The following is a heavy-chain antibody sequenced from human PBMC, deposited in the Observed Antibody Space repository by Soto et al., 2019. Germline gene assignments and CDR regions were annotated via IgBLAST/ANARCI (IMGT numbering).Heavy chain of an antibody. J-gene: IGHJ4*02. CDR2: IIPIFGTA. D-gene: IGHD3-3*01. CDR1: GGTFSSYA. V-gene: IGHV1-69*13. Sequence: SVKVSCKASGGTFSSYAISWVRQAPGQGLEWMGGIIPIFGTANYAQKFQGRVTITADESTSTAYMELSSLRSEDTAVYYCARGVLRFLEATQFDYWGQGTLVTVSS. CDR3: ARGVLRFLEATQFDY.